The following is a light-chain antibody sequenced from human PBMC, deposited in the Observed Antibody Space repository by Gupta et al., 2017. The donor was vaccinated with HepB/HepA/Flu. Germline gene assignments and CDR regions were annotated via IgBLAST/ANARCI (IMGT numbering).Light chain of an antibody. J-gene: IGKJ1*01. CDR3: QQYNSYSRT. CDR2: KAS. CDR1: QSISSW. V-gene: IGKV1-5*03. Sequence: DIQITQSPSTLSASVEDRVTITCRASQSISSWLAWYQQKPGKAPKLLIYKASSLESGVPSRFSGSGSGTEFTLTISSLQPDDFATYYCQQYNSYSRTFGQGTKVEIK.